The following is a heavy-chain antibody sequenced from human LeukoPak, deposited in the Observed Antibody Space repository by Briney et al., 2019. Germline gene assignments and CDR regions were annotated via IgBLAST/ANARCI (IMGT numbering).Heavy chain of an antibody. CDR3: ARGYIYGYFDY. CDR2: ISAYNGNT. D-gene: IGHD3-16*02. Sequence: GESLKISCKGSGYSFTSYGISWVRQAPGQGLEWMGRISAYNGNTNYAQKLQGRVTMTTDTSASTAYMELSSLRSEDMAVYYCARGYIYGYFDYWGQGTLVTVSS. CDR1: GYSFTSYG. V-gene: IGHV1-18*03. J-gene: IGHJ4*02.